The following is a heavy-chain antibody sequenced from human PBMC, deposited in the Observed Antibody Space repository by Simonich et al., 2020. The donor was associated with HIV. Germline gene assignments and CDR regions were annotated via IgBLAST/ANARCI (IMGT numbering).Heavy chain of an antibody. Sequence: QVQLQQWGAGLLKPSETLSLTCAVYGGSFSGYYWIWIRQPPGKGLEWIGEINQSGRTNYNPSLNSRVTISVDTSKNQFSLKLSSVTAADTAVYYCARGFYQRLYYFDYWGQGTLVTVSS. CDR2: INQSGRT. CDR1: GGSFSGYY. J-gene: IGHJ4*02. V-gene: IGHV4-34*01. D-gene: IGHD2-2*01. CDR3: ARGFYQRLYYFDY.